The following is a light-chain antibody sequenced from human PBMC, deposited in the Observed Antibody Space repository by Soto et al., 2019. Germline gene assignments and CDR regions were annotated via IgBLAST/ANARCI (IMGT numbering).Light chain of an antibody. CDR3: HQYGSSQT. CDR1: QSVSSSY. J-gene: IGKJ1*01. V-gene: IGKV3-20*01. CDR2: GES. Sequence: EIVLTQSPGTLSLSPGERATLSCRASQSVSSSYVAWYQQKPGQAPRLLIYGESSRATGIPDRFSGSGSGSDFTLTINRLEPEDFAVYYCHQYGSSQTFGQGTKVEIK.